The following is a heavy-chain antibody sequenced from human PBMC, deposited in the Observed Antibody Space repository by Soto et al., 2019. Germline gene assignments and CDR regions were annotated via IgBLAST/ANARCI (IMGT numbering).Heavy chain of an antibody. CDR2: INENSGTI. V-gene: IGHV3-48*03. D-gene: IGHD2-15*01. J-gene: IGHJ3*01. Sequence: EVQLVESGGGLVQPGGSLTLSCAASGFLFKNYEVDWVRQGPGKGPEWISYINENSGTIYYADSVSGRFTISRDNAKNSLYLQMNSLRAEDTAVYFCVREYCSGGICSDAFDVWGQGTLVTVSS. CDR1: GFLFKNYE. CDR3: VREYCSGGICSDAFDV.